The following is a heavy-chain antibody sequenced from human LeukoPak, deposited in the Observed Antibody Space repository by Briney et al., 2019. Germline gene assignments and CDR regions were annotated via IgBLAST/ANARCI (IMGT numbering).Heavy chain of an antibody. CDR2: TYYRSRWYN. Sequence: KLSQTLSLTCAISGDSVSTNSGAWNWIRQSPSRGLEWLGRTYYRSRWYNEYALSVKSRITVNPDTSRNQFSLQLSSVTPEDTAVYYCVKNGQFAFDHWGQGSLVTVSS. CDR1: GDSVSTNSGA. D-gene: IGHD1-1*01. CDR3: VKNGQFAFDH. V-gene: IGHV6-1*01. J-gene: IGHJ4*02.